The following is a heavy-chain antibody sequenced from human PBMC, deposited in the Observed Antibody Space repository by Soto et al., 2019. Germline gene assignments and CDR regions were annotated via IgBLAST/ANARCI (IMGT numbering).Heavy chain of an antibody. V-gene: IGHV1-2*02. CDR3: ARIWYVDSSGYYYYYYGMDV. CDR2: INPNSGGT. Sequence: ASVKVSCKASGYTFTGYYMHWVRQAPGQGLEWMGWINPNSGGTNYAQKFQGRVTMTRDTSISTAYMELSRLRSDDTATYYCARIWYVDSSGYYYYYYGMDVWGQGTTVTVSS. CDR1: GYTFTGYY. D-gene: IGHD3-22*01. J-gene: IGHJ6*02.